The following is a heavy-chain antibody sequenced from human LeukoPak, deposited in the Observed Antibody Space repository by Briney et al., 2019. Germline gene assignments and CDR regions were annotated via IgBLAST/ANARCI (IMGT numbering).Heavy chain of an antibody. CDR2: ISSSSSYI. V-gene: IGHV3-21*04. CDR3: ARDIQFSSSSWDKYFQH. Sequence: PGGSLRLSCAASGFTFSSYSMNWVRQAPGKGLEWVSSISSSSSYIYYADSVKGRFTISRDNAKNSLYLQMNSLRAEDTAVYYCARDIQFSSSSWDKYFQHWGQGTLVTVSS. J-gene: IGHJ1*01. CDR1: GFTFSSYS. D-gene: IGHD6-13*01.